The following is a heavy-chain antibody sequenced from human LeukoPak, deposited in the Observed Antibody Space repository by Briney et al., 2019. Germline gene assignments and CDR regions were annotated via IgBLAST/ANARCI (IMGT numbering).Heavy chain of an antibody. CDR2: ISWDGGST. Sequence: GGSLRLSCAASGFTVDDYTMHWVRQAPGKGLEWVSLISWDGGSTYYADSVKGRFTISRDNSKNSLYLQMNSLRTEDTALYYCAKSSAAMSYYYYYMDVWGKGTTVTVSS. CDR3: AKSSAAMSYYYYYMDV. V-gene: IGHV3-43*01. J-gene: IGHJ6*03. CDR1: GFTVDDYT. D-gene: IGHD2-2*01.